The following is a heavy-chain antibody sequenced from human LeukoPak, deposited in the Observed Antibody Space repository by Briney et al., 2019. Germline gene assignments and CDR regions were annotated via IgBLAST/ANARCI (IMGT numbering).Heavy chain of an antibody. CDR1: GYTLTELS. CDR3: ATAHYYYDSSGYYYGAFDI. Sequence: ASVKVSCKVSGYTLTELSMHWVRQAPGKGLEWMGGFDPEGGETIYAQKFQGRVTMTEDTSTDTAYMELSSLRSEDTAVYYCATAHYYYDSSGYYYGAFDIWGQGTMVTVSS. V-gene: IGHV1-24*01. CDR2: FDPEGGET. J-gene: IGHJ3*02. D-gene: IGHD3-22*01.